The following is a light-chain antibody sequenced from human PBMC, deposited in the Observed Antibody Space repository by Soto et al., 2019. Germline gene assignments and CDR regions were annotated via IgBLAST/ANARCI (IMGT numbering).Light chain of an antibody. V-gene: IGKV3-20*01. Sequence: EIVLTQSPGTLSLSPGERATLSCRASQSVSSKYLAWYQQKPGQAPRVLIYGTSIRASGVPERFSGGGSGTDFTLTITRLEPEDFAVYYCQQYGSSFTFGPGTKVDIK. J-gene: IGKJ3*01. CDR2: GTS. CDR1: QSVSSKY. CDR3: QQYGSSFT.